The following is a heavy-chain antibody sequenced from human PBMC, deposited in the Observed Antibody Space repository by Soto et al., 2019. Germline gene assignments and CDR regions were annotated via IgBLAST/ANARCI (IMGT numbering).Heavy chain of an antibody. V-gene: IGHV1-69*04. Sequence: SVKASCKASGGTFSCYTISWVRQAPGQGLEWMGRIIPILGIANYAQKFQGRVTITADKSTSTAYMELSSLRSEDTAVYYCAREPARENPSWGQGTLVTVSS. CDR3: AREPARENPS. CDR1: GGTFSCYT. J-gene: IGHJ5*02. CDR2: IIPILGIA.